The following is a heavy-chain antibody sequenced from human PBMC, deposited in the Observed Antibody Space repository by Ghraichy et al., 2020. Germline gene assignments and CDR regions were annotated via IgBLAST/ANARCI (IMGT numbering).Heavy chain of an antibody. V-gene: IGHV3-74*01. D-gene: IGHD4-17*01. CDR1: GFTFSNYW. Sequence: GGSLRLSCAASGFTFSNYWMYWVRQASGEGLVWVSYIKSDGSSTSYADSVKGRFTTSRDNAKNKLYLQMSSLRIEDTAVYYCARDFNYGDPSYWGQGTLVTVSS. CDR3: ARDFNYGDPSY. CDR2: IKSDGSST. J-gene: IGHJ4*02.